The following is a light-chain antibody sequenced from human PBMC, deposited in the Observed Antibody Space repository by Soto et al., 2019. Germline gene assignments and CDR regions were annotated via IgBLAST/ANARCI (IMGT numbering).Light chain of an antibody. CDR1: SSNIGSNT. Sequence: QSVLTQPPSASGTPGQRVTISCSGSSSNIGSNTVNWYQQLPGTAPKLLIYSINQRPSGVPDRFSGSKSGTSASLAISGLQCEDEAAYYCAAWDDSLNGWVFGGGTKLTVL. J-gene: IGLJ3*02. CDR3: AAWDDSLNGWV. V-gene: IGLV1-44*01. CDR2: SIN.